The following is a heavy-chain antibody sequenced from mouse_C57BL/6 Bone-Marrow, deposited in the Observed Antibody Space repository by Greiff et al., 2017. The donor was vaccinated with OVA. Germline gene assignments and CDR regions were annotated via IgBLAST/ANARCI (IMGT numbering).Heavy chain of an antibody. Sequence: VQLQESGAELVKPGASVELSCKASAHAFCSYWMNWVKQRPGQGLEWIGQIYPGDGGTNYNGKFKGKATLTADKSSSTAYMQLSSLTSEDSAVDICARGDFWGQGTTLTVSA. J-gene: IGHJ2*01. CDR2: IYPGDGGT. V-gene: IGHV1-80*01. CDR3: ARGDF. CDR1: AHAFCSYW.